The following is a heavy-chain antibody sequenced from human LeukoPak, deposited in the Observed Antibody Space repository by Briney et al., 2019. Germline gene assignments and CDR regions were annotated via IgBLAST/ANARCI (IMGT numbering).Heavy chain of an antibody. CDR1: GGSISSGGYY. D-gene: IGHD3-16*01. Sequence: SQTLSLTCTVSGGSISSGGYYWSWIRQHPGKGLEWIGCIYYSGSTYYNPSLKSRVTISVDTSKNQFSLKLSSVTAADTAVYYCARGVPGGWFDPWGQGTLVTVSS. V-gene: IGHV4-31*03. J-gene: IGHJ5*02. CDR2: IYYSGST. CDR3: ARGVPGGWFDP.